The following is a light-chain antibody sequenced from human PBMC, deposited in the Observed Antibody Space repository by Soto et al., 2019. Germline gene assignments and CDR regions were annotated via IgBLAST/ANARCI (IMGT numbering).Light chain of an antibody. Sequence: QSALTQPRSVSGSPGQSVTISCTGTSSDVGGYNFVSWYQQHPGKAPKLMIYDVSKRPSGVPDPFSGSKSGNTAPLTISGLKVEDGVDYSSGSYAGGNPWAFGTGPK. V-gene: IGLV2-11*01. CDR1: SSDVGGYNF. CDR3: GSYAGGNPWA. J-gene: IGLJ1*01. CDR2: DVS.